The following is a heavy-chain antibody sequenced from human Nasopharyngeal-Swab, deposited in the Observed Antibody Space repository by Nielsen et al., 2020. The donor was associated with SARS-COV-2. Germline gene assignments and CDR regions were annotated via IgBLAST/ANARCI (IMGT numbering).Heavy chain of an antibody. D-gene: IGHD5-18*01. Sequence: WIRQPPGKGLEWVSAISGSGGSTHYADSVKGRFTISRDNSKNTLYLQMNSLRAEDTAVYYCAKGAYSYGNYYYYYGMDVWGQGTTVTVSS. CDR3: AKGAYSYGNYYYYYGMDV. J-gene: IGHJ6*02. CDR2: ISGSGGST. V-gene: IGHV3-23*01.